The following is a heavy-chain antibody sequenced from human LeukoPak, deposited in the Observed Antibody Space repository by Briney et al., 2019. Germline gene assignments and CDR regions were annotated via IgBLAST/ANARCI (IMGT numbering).Heavy chain of an antibody. Sequence: SETLSLTCTVPGGSISGYYWSCIRQPAGKGLECIGRIYSTGSNDYNPYRKSRVTMSVDTSKNHFSLNLSSVTAADTAVYYCARGAYGDHHWFDPWGQGTLVTVSS. CDR1: GGSISGYY. CDR2: IYSTGSN. CDR3: ARGAYGDHHWFDP. J-gene: IGHJ5*02. D-gene: IGHD3-10*01. V-gene: IGHV4-4*07.